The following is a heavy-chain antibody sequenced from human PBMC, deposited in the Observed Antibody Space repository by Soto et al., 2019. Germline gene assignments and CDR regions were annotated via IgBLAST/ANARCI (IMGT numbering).Heavy chain of an antibody. CDR1: GFTVSSNY. CDR2: IYSGGST. V-gene: IGHV3-66*01. CDR3: AREFGDIVATGFYYYYYMVV. Sequence: EVQLVESGGGLVQPGGSLRLSCAASGFTVSSNYMSWVRQAPGKGLEWVSVIYSGGSTYYADSVKGRFTISRDNSKNTLYLQMNSLRAEDTAVYYCAREFGDIVATGFYYYYYMVVWGKGTTVTVSS. J-gene: IGHJ6*03. D-gene: IGHD5-12*01.